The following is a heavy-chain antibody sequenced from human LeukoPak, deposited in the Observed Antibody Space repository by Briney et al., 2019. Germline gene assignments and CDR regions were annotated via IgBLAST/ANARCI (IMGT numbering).Heavy chain of an antibody. V-gene: IGHV3-23*01. CDR1: GFTFSSYA. D-gene: IGHD2-2*01. CDR2: ISGSGGST. Sequence: GGSLRLSCAASGFTFSSYAMSWVRQAPGEGLEWVSAISGSGGSTYYADSVKGRFTISRDNSKNTLYLQMNSLRAEDTAVYYCAKANIVVVPAALYFDYWGQGTLVTVSS. CDR3: AKANIVVVPAALYFDY. J-gene: IGHJ4*02.